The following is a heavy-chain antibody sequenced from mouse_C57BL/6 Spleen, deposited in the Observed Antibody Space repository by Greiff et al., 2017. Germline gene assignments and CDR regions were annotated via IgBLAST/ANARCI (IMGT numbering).Heavy chain of an antibody. V-gene: IGHV1-54*01. CDR1: GYAFTNYL. CDR2: INPGSGGT. CDR3: ARSLLNWAGAMDY. J-gene: IGHJ4*01. Sequence: QVQLQQSGAELVRPGTSVKVSCKASGYAFTNYLIEWVKQRPGQGLEWIGVINPGSGGTTYNEKFKGKATLTADKSSSTAYMQISSLTSEDSAVYFCARSLLNWAGAMDYWGQGTSVTVSS. D-gene: IGHD4-1*01.